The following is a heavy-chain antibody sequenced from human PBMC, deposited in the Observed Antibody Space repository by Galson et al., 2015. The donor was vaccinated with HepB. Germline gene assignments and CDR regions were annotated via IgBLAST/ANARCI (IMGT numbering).Heavy chain of an antibody. CDR3: ARSSSVVRNDY. CDR1: GFTFSSYA. CDR2: ISYDGSNK. J-gene: IGHJ4*02. D-gene: IGHD1-14*01. Sequence: SLRLSCAASGFTFSSYAMHWVRQAPGKGLEWVAVISYDGSNKYYADSVKGRFTISRDNSQNTLYLQMNSLRAEDTAVYYCARSSSVVRNDYWGQGTLVTVSS. V-gene: IGHV3-30*04.